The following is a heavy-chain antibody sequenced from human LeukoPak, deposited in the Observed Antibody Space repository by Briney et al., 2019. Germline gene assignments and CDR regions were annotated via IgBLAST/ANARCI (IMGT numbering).Heavy chain of an antibody. CDR1: GFTFSSYG. J-gene: IGHJ4*02. CDR2: ISYDGSNK. Sequence: SGGSLRLSCAASGFTFSSYGMHWVRQAPGKGLEWVAVISYDGSNKYYADSVKGRFTISRDNSKNTLYLQMNSLRAEDTAVYYCAEDRARYQQLAYYFDYWGQGTLVTVSS. V-gene: IGHV3-30*18. D-gene: IGHD6-13*01. CDR3: AEDRARYQQLAYYFDY.